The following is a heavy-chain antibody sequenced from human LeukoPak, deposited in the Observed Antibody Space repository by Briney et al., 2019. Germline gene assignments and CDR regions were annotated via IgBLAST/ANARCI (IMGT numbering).Heavy chain of an antibody. J-gene: IGHJ4*02. CDR1: GFTFDDYT. Sequence: SGGSLRLSCTASGFTFDDYTMSWVRQAPGKGLEWVALIRSNFSGGRKQYAAFVKGRFTISRDDSKGIVYLEMNSLKTEDTAVYYCARDVRFRNNIDYWGQGTLVTVSS. D-gene: IGHD1/OR15-1a*01. CDR2: IRSNFSGGRK. V-gene: IGHV3-49*04. CDR3: ARDVRFRNNIDY.